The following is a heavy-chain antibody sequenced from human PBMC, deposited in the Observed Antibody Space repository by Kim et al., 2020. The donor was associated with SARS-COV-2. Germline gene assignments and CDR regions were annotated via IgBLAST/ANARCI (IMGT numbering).Heavy chain of an antibody. V-gene: IGHV1-3*01. J-gene: IGHJ4*02. Sequence: NGNTKYSQNFQGRVTITRDTSATTAYLELSSLRSEDTAVYYCARGSGNFDYWGQGTLVTVSS. CDR3: ARGSGNFDY. CDR2: NGNT.